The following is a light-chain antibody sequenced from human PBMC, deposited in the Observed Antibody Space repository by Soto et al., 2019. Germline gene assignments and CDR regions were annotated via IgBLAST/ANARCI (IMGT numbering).Light chain of an antibody. CDR3: QQYNNWPQT. V-gene: IGKV3-15*01. J-gene: IGKJ1*01. CDR1: QSLRSS. CDR2: DAS. Sequence: ETMLTQSPDTLSVSLGERATLSCRASQSLRSSLAWYQQKPGQAPRLLIDDASTRATGIPARFSGSGSGTDFTLTISGLQSEDFAVYYCQQYNNWPQTFGQGTKVDIK.